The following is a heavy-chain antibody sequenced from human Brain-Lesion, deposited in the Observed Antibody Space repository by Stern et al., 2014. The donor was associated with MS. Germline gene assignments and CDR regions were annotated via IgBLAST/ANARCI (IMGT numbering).Heavy chain of an antibody. Sequence: ELQLVESGGGLVPPGGSLRISCAASGFTFNSYAMSWVRQAPGKGLEWVSSIIGSGVGTSYAQSVKGRFTISRDNSKNTLYLQMNSLRAEYTAVYYCAKGTYYDILTGISAYPDLDYWGQGTLITVSS. CDR1: GFTFNSYA. D-gene: IGHD3-9*01. CDR2: IIGSGVGT. J-gene: IGHJ4*02. CDR3: AKGTYYDILTGISAYPDLDY. V-gene: IGHV3-23*04.